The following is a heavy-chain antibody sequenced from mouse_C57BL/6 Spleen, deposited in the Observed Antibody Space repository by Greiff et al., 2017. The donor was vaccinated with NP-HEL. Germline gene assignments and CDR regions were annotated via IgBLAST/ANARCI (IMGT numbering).Heavy chain of an antibody. J-gene: IGHJ2*01. Sequence: EVNVVESGEGLVKPGGSLKLSCAASGFTFSSYAMSWVRQTPEKRLEWVAYISSGGDYIYYADTVKGRFTISRDNARNTLYLQMSSLKSEDTAMYYCTRDRDSNYPYYFDYWGQGTTLTVSS. CDR3: TRDRDSNYPYYFDY. CDR1: GFTFSSYA. D-gene: IGHD2-5*01. CDR2: ISSGGDYI. V-gene: IGHV5-9-1*02.